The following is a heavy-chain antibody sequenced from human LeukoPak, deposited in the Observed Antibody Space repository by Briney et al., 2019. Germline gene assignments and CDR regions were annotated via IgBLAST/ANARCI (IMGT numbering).Heavy chain of an antibody. V-gene: IGHV3-30-3*01. J-gene: IGHJ4*02. Sequence: GGSLRLSCAASGFTLSSYAMHWVRQAPGKGLEWVAVISYDGSNKYYADSVKGRFTISRDNSKNTLYLQMNSLRAEDTAVYYCARDRRRDFDYWGQGTLVTVSS. CDR1: GFTLSSYA. CDR3: ARDRRRDFDY. CDR2: ISYDGSNK.